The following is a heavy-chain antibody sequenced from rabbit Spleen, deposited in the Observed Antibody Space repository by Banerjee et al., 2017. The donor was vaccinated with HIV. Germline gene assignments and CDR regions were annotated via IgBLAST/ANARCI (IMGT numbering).Heavy chain of an antibody. CDR3: AREDVGGSVSL. Sequence: QQQLEESGGGLVQPEGSLTLTCKASGFTFSSYYMCWVRQAPGKGLEWIACIDAGSSDFTYSATWAKGRFTLSKTSSTTVTLQMTSLTAADTATYFCAREDVGGSVSLWGQGTLVTVS. CDR1: GFTFSSYY. CDR2: IDAGSSDFT. D-gene: IGHD1-1*01. J-gene: IGHJ6*01. V-gene: IGHV1S45*01.